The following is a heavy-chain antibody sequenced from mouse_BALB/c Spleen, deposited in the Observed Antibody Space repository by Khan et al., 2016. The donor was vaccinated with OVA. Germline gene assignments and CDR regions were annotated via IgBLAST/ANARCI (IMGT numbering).Heavy chain of an antibody. CDR2: INTYTGEP. D-gene: IGHD2-12*01. Sequence: QIQLVQSGPELKKPGETVKISCKASGYTFTNYGMNWVKQSPGKALKWMGWINTYTGEPTYADDFKGRFAFSLETSASTAYLQINNLKNEETATYFCARPPYCSYTRDYWGQGTSVTVSS. CDR3: ARPPYCSYTRDY. CDR1: GYTFTNYG. J-gene: IGHJ4*01. V-gene: IGHV9-3-1*01.